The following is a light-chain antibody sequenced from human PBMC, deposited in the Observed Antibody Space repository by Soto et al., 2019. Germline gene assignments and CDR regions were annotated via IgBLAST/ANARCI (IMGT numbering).Light chain of an antibody. V-gene: IGLV2-8*01. CDR2: EVS. J-gene: IGLJ3*02. Sequence: QSALTQPPSASGSAGQSVTISCTGTSSDVGGYNYVSWYQQHPGKAPKLMIYEVSTRPSGVPDRFSGSKSGNTASLTVSGLQAEDASDYYCNSYAGSNNWVFGGGTKLTVL. CDR1: SSDVGGYNY. CDR3: NSYAGSNNWV.